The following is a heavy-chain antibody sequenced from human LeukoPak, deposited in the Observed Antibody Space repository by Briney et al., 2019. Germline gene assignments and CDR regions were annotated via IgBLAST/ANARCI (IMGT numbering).Heavy chain of an antibody. D-gene: IGHD6-19*01. Sequence: ASVKVSCKASGYTLSQYAMHWVRQAPGQRPEWIGWINSGNSNTKYDQKFQGRVTITRDTSANTAYMELSSLRSEDTAVYYCAREQWLGSFYYYYYGLDVWGQGTTVTVSS. V-gene: IGHV1-3*04. J-gene: IGHJ6*02. CDR2: INSGNSNT. CDR1: GYTLSQYA. CDR3: AREQWLGSFYYYYYGLDV.